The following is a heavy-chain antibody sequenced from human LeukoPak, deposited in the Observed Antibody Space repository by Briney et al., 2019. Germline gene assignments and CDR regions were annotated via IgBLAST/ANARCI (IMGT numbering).Heavy chain of an antibody. CDR2: ISSSSRYI. J-gene: IGHJ4*02. V-gene: IGHV3-21*01. D-gene: IGHD3-22*01. CDR3: ARIWSSYDSGGYYLSY. Sequence: PGGSLRLSCTASGFAFSSYSMHWVRQAPGKGLEWVSSISSSSRYIYYTDSVKGRFTISRDNAKDSLYLEMDSLRVEDTAMYYCARIWSSYDSGGYYLSYWGQGTLVTVSS. CDR1: GFAFSSYS.